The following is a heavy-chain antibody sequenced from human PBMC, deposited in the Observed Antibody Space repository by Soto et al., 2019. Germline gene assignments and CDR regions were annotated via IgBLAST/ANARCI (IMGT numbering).Heavy chain of an antibody. CDR1: GGSFSAYY. Sequence: QVQLQQWGAGLLKPSETLSLTCVVYGGSFSAYYYSWIRQPPGKGLEWIGEINHSGSTNYNPSLKSRVTISIDTSRSQFSLKLSSVTAADTAVYYCARGSTYYYDSRSYRMDVWGQGTTVTVSS. J-gene: IGHJ6*02. CDR2: INHSGST. V-gene: IGHV4-34*01. CDR3: ARGSTYYYDSRSYRMDV. D-gene: IGHD3-22*01.